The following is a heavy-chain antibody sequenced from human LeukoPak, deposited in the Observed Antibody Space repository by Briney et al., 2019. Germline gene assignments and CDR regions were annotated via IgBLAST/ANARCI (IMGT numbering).Heavy chain of an antibody. CDR1: GYIFTNYG. CDR3: ARGDYDFWSGYPYYFDY. V-gene: IGHV1-18*01. D-gene: IGHD3-3*01. Sequence: ASVKVSCKASGYIFTNYGINWVRQAPGQGLEWMGWISAYNGNTKYTQKLQDRVTMTTDTSTSTAYMELKTLRSDDTAVYYCARGDYDFWSGYPYYFDYWGQGTLVTVSS. CDR2: ISAYNGNT. J-gene: IGHJ4*02.